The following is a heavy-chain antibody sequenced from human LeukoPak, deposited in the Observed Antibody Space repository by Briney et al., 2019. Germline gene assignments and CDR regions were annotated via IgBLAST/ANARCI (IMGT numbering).Heavy chain of an antibody. J-gene: IGHJ4*02. Sequence: GGSLRLSCAASGFTFSSYSMNWVRQAPGKGLEWVSSISSSSSYMYSADSVEGRFTISRDNAKNSLYLHMNSLRVEDTAVYYCVRDRALDYWGQGTLVTVSS. D-gene: IGHD3-16*02. V-gene: IGHV3-21*01. CDR1: GFTFSSYS. CDR3: VRDRALDY. CDR2: ISSSSSYM.